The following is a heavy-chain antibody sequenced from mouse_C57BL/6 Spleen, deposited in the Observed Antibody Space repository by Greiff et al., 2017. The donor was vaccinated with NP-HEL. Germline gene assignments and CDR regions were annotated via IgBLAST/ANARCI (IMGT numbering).Heavy chain of an antibody. D-gene: IGHD2-4*01. Sequence: VQLQQPGAELVMPGASVKLSCKASGYTFTSYWMHWVKQRPGQGLEWIGEIDPSDSYTNYNQKFKGKSTLTVDKSSSTAYMQLSSLTSEDSAVYYCARRRDYDLFDYWGQGTTLTVSS. J-gene: IGHJ2*01. CDR1: GYTFTSYW. CDR2: IDPSDSYT. CDR3: ARRRDYDLFDY. V-gene: IGHV1-69*01.